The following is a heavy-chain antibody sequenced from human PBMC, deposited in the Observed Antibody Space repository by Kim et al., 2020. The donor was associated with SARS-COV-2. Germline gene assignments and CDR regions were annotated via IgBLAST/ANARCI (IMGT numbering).Heavy chain of an antibody. J-gene: IGHJ2*01. CDR2: INHSGST. D-gene: IGHD1-26*01. Sequence: SETLSLTCAVYGGSFSGYYWSWIRQPPGKGLEWIGEINHSGSTNYNPSLKSRVTISVDTSKNQFSLKLSSVTAADTAVYYCARSHPLIVGGHHWYFDLWG. V-gene: IGHV4-34*01. CDR3: ARSHPLIVGGHHWYFDL. CDR1: GGSFSGYY.